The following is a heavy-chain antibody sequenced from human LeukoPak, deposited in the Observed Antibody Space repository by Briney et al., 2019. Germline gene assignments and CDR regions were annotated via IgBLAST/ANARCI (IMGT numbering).Heavy chain of an antibody. J-gene: IGHJ4*02. CDR2: ISGSGGAT. Sequence: PGGSLRLSCAASGFIFSSYAMSWVRQAPGKGLEWVSAISGSGGATYYADSVKGRFTISRDNSKKTLYLQMNSLRAEDTAVYYCAKDLRGYGDYDYWGQGTLVTVSS. CDR1: GFIFSSYA. D-gene: IGHD4-17*01. CDR3: AKDLRGYGDYDY. V-gene: IGHV3-23*01.